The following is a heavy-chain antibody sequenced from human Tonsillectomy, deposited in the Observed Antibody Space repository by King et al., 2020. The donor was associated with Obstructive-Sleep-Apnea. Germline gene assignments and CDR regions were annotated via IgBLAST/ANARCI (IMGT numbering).Heavy chain of an antibody. CDR3: AHRDVWGSYGY. J-gene: IGHJ4*02. Sequence: QITLKESGPTLVKPTQTLTLTCTFSGFSLSTSGVGVGWIRQPPGKALEWLALIYWDDDKRYSPSLKSRLTITKDTSKNQVVLTMTNVDTVDTATYYCAHRDVWGSYGYWGQGTLVTVSS. CDR1: GFSLSTSGVG. V-gene: IGHV2-5*02. CDR2: IYWDDDK. D-gene: IGHD3-16*01.